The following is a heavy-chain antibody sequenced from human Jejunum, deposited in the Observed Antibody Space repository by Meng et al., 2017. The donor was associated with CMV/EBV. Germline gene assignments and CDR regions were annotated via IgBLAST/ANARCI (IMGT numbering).Heavy chain of an antibody. Sequence: SLSGSHSCSWVRQAPGKGLGWIGEISPTEARTHNPSLKSRVTISVDYSKTRFSLMLTSVTAADTAVYYCVRGRCTKTSCYMGALEQWGQGTLVTVSS. J-gene: IGHJ4*02. V-gene: IGHV4-4*02. CDR2: ISPTEAR. D-gene: IGHD2-2*02. CDR1: SLSGSHS. CDR3: VRGRCTKTSCYMGALEQ.